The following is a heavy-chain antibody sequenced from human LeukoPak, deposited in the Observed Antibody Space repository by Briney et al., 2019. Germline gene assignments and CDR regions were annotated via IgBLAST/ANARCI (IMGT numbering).Heavy chain of an antibody. CDR1: GFTFSSFT. CDR3: ARGGSDPVSGRYYGGGAFGI. Sequence: GGPLRLSCAASGFTFSSFTMNWVRQAPGKGLEWVSSISSSSRYIYYGDSVMGRFTISRDNAKNSLYLQMNSLRAEDTAVYYCARGGSDPVSGRYYGGGAFGIWGQGTMVTVSS. J-gene: IGHJ3*02. CDR2: ISSSSRYI. D-gene: IGHD1-26*01. V-gene: IGHV3-21*01.